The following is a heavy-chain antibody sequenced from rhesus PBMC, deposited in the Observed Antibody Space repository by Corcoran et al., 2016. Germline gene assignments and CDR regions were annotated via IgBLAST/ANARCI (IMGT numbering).Heavy chain of an antibody. J-gene: IGHJ4*01. CDR2: INSAGSST. Sequence: GESGGGLAKPGGSLRLPCAASGFTFSSYWMHWVRQAPGKGLEWISAINSAGSSTYYADSVKGRFTISRENAKNTLYLQMDGLRAEDTAVYYCAGDLITRMITVTGPADYWGQGVMVTVSS. D-gene: IGHD3-9*01. V-gene: IGHV3-14*01. CDR1: GFTFSSYW. CDR3: AGDLITRMITVTGPADY.